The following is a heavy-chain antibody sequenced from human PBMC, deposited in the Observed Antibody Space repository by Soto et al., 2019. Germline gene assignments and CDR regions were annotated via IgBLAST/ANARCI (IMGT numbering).Heavy chain of an antibody. J-gene: IGHJ4*02. CDR3: ARDQLEIRGFDF. CDR2: INAGKGDT. D-gene: IGHD3-3*01. CDR1: GYTFISYN. V-gene: IGHV1-3*01. Sequence: ASVKVSCKASGYTFISYNMQWVRQAPGQRPEWMGWINAGKGDTKYSQKFQGRVTITRDTTATTVYMELSSLTSEDTAVYYCARDQLEIRGFDFWGQGTLVTVSS.